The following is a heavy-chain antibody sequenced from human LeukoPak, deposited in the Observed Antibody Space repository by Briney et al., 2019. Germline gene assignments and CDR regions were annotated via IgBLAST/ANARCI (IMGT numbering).Heavy chain of an antibody. J-gene: IGHJ6*02. CDR3: ASWGYCSSTSCYRGSGYYYYGMDV. CDR2: IIPIFGIA. D-gene: IGHD2-2*02. V-gene: IGHV1-69*04. Sequence: AAVTVCCTASAGTFSSYAFSWVRQAPGQGLEWMGRIIPIFGIANYAQKFQGRVTITADKSTSTAYMELSSLRSEDTAVYYCASWGYCSSTSCYRGSGYYYYGMDVWGQGTTVTVSS. CDR1: AGTFSSYA.